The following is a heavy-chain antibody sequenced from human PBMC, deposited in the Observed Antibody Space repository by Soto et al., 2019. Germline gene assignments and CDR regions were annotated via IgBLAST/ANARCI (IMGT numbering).Heavy chain of an antibody. D-gene: IGHD3-22*01. V-gene: IGHV3-7*01. CDR1: VFTFSTYW. Sequence: GWSLRLCCSASVFTFSTYWMSWCRQAPGKGLEWVANIKEDGSEKYYVDSVEGRFTISRDNAKNSLYLQMTSLRAEDTALYYCARGWGYFDSSGFPYLYAMDVWGQGTTVTVSS. CDR3: ARGWGYFDSSGFPYLYAMDV. CDR2: IKEDGSEK. J-gene: IGHJ6*02.